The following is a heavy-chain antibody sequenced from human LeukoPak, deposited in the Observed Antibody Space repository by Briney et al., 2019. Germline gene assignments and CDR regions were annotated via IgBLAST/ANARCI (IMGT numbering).Heavy chain of an antibody. Sequence: GESLKISCKGSGYSFTSYWIGWVRQMPGKGLEWMGIIYPGDSDTRYSPSFQGQVTISADKSISTAYLQWSSLKASGTAMYYCARLWDYYDSSGYLTPFDYWGQGTLVTVSS. CDR3: ARLWDYYDSSGYLTPFDY. V-gene: IGHV5-51*01. J-gene: IGHJ4*02. D-gene: IGHD3-22*01. CDR2: IYPGDSDT. CDR1: GYSFTSYW.